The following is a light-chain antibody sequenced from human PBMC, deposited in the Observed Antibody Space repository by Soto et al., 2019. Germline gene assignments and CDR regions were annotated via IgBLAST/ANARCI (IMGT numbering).Light chain of an antibody. CDR1: QSVTSNY. CDR3: QHYVSSPWT. J-gene: IGKJ1*01. CDR2: GAS. Sequence: EIVLTQSPGTLSLSPGERATLSCRASQSVTSNYLAWYQQKPGQAPGLLIYGASSRATGIPDRFSGSGSGADFTITISRLEPEDFAVYYCQHYVSSPWTFGQGTKVEIK. V-gene: IGKV3-20*01.